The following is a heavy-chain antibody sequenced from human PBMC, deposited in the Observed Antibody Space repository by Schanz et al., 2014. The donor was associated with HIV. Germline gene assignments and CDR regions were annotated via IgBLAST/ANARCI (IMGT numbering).Heavy chain of an antibody. V-gene: IGHV3-49*04. D-gene: IGHD5-18*01. CDR3: RGYRFYYGVDF. J-gene: IGHJ6*02. Sequence: VQLVESGGGVVQPGRSLRLSCAASGFTFSDYGMHWVRQAPGKGLEWVGFIRSKAYGGTTGYAASVTGRFTISRDDSKNSVYLQMNSLNIEDTAVYYCRGYRFYYGVDFWGQGTTVTVSS. CDR1: GFTFSDYG. CDR2: IRSKAYGGTT.